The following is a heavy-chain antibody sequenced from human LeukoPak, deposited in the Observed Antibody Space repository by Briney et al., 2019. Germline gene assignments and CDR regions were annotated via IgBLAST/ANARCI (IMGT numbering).Heavy chain of an antibody. CDR3: AKDGPVYYYASGSPDY. Sequence: GGSLGLSCAASGFTFTSYAMNWVRQAPGKGLEWVSAITGSGGSTYYADSVKGRFTISRHNSKNTLYLQMNSLRAEDTAVYYCAKDGPVYYYASGSPDYWGQGTLVTVSS. D-gene: IGHD3-10*01. V-gene: IGHV3-23*01. CDR2: ITGSGGST. CDR1: GFTFTSYA. J-gene: IGHJ4*02.